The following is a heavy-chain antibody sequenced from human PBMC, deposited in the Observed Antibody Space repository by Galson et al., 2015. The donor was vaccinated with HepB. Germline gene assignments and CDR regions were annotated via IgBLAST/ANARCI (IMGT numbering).Heavy chain of an antibody. V-gene: IGHV3-30*03. D-gene: IGHD3-3*01. CDR2: ISYDGKDQ. CDR3: ARDGFDISRGHYFDYYFDS. J-gene: IGHJ4*02. CDR1: GFTFSLYG. Sequence: SLRLSCAASGFTFSLYGMHWVRQDPGRGLEWLAVISYDGKDQYYADSVKGRFSISRDNSNNTLFLQMNSLRNEDTATYYCARDGFDISRGHYFDYYFDSWGQGTLVTVSS.